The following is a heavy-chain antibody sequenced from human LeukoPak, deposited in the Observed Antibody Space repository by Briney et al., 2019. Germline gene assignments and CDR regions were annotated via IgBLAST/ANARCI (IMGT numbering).Heavy chain of an antibody. D-gene: IGHD4-17*01. J-gene: IGHJ6*02. CDR2: IYSGGST. Sequence: PGGSLRLSCAASGFTFTTYAMSWVRQAPGKGLEWVSVIYSGGSTYYADSVKGRFTISRDNSKNTLYLQMNSLRAEDTAVYYCARRKVTTLFPGGMDVWGQGTTVTVSS. V-gene: IGHV3-53*01. CDR1: GFTFTTYA. CDR3: ARRKVTTLFPGGMDV.